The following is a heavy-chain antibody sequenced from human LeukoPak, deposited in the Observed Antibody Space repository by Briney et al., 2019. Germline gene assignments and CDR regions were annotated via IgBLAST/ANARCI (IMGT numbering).Heavy chain of an antibody. J-gene: IGHJ4*02. CDR1: GYTFTSYY. V-gene: IGHV1-46*01. CDR2: INPSGGST. Sequence: ASVKVSCKASGYTFTSYYMHWVRQAPGQGLEWMGIINPSGGSTSYAQKFQGRVTMTRDTSTSTVYMELSDLKSDDTAVYYCAREYSSSWYVGYWGQGTLVTVSS. D-gene: IGHD6-13*01. CDR3: AREYSSSWYVGY.